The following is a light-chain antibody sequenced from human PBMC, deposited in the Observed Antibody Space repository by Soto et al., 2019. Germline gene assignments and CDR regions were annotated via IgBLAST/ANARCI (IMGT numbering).Light chain of an antibody. CDR3: AAWDGSLNGWV. V-gene: IGLV1-44*01. Sequence: QSVLTQPPSASGTPGQRVTISCSGSSSNIGSNTVNWYQQLPGTAPKLLIYTYNQRPSGVPDRFSGSKSGTSASLAISGLQSEDEADYYCAAWDGSLNGWVFGGGTKVTVL. CDR1: SSNIGSNT. CDR2: TYN. J-gene: IGLJ3*02.